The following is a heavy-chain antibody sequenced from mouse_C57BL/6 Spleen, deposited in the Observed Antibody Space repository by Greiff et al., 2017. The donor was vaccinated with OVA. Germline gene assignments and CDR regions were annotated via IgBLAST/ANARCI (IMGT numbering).Heavy chain of an antibody. V-gene: IGHV1-18*01. CDR3: ARRGMIPFAY. CDR1: GYTFTDYN. CDR2: INPNNGGT. D-gene: IGHD2-4*01. J-gene: IGHJ3*01. Sequence: LVEPGASVKIPCKASGYTFTDYNMDWVKQSHGKSLEWIGDINPNNGGTIYNQKFKGKATLTVDKSSSTAYMELRSLTSEDTAVYYCARRGMIPFAYWGQGTLVTVSA.